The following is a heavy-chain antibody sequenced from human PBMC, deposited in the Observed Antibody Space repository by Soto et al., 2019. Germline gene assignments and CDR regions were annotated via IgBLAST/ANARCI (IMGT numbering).Heavy chain of an antibody. CDR2: INPSGGST. Sequence: ASLKVSCKASGYTFTSYYMHWVRQAPGQGLEWMGIINPSGGSTSYTQKFQGRVTMTRDTSTSTVYMELSSLRSEDTAVYYCAASVTIFGRLDVWRKGTTVTVSS. CDR1: GYTFTSYY. D-gene: IGHD3-10*02. CDR3: AASVTIFGRLDV. V-gene: IGHV1-46*03. J-gene: IGHJ6*04.